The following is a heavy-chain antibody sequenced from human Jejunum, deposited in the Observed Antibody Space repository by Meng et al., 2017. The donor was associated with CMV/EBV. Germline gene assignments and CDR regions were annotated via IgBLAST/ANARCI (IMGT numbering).Heavy chain of an antibody. CDR3: ALFTRSWFDP. CDR1: WFSLSTSEVG. CDR2: IYWDDDK. V-gene: IGHV2-5*02. Sequence: QTTLKESGPTLVKPTQTLTLTCTFSWFSLSTSEVGVGWSRQPPGKALEWLAVIYWDDDKRYSPSLKSRLTITKDTSKNQVVLTLTNMDPVDTATYYCALFTRSWFDPWGQGTLVTVSS. J-gene: IGHJ5*02. D-gene: IGHD2-2*01.